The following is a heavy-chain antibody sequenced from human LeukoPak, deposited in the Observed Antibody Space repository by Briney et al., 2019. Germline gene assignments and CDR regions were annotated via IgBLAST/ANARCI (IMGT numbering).Heavy chain of an antibody. J-gene: IGHJ4*02. CDR1: GFTVSSNC. CDR3: ARDLGAGAYSYGLTN. D-gene: IGHD5-18*01. Sequence: GGSLRLSCAASGFTVSSNCMSWVRQAPGKGLEWVSVIYSGGSTYYADSVKGRFTISRDNSKNTLYLQMNSLRAEDTAVYYCARDLGAGAYSYGLTNWGQGTLVTVSS. V-gene: IGHV3-53*01. CDR2: IYSGGST.